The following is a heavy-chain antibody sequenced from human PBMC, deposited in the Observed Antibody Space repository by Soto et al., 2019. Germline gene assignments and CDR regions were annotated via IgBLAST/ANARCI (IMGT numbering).Heavy chain of an antibody. V-gene: IGHV4-34*01. J-gene: IGHJ1*01. CDR1: GGSFNGYY. D-gene: IGHD2-8*02. CDR3: ARGRLTYCTGSACKVSEYFQH. CDR2: VSHFGST. Sequence: SETLSLTCAVSGGSFNGYYWSWIRQPPGKGLEWIGEVSHFGSTNYSPSLKSRVTISVDTSKDQFSLKLTSVTAADTAVYYCARGRLTYCTGSACKVSEYFQHWGQGALVTVS.